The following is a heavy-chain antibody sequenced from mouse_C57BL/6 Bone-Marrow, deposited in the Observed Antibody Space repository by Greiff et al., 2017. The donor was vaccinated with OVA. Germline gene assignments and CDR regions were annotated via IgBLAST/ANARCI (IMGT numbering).Heavy chain of an antibody. V-gene: IGHV5-9-1*02. CDR1: GFTFSSYA. D-gene: IGHD1-3*01. CDR3: TRERNNDGGFAY. CDR2: ISSGGDYI. Sequence: EVQLVESGEGLVKPGGSLKLSCAASGFTFSSYAMSWVRQTPEKRLEWVAYISSGGDYIYYADTVKGRFTISRDNARNTLYLQMSSLKSEDTAMDYCTRERNNDGGFAYGGQGTLVTVSA. J-gene: IGHJ3*01.